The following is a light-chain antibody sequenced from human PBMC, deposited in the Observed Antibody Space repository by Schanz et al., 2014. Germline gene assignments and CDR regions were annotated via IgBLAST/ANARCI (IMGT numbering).Light chain of an antibody. CDR2: QAS. Sequence: DIQMTQSPSTLSASVGARVTITCRASQSISAWLAWYQQKPGMAPKLLIYQASSLQSGVPSRFSGSGSGTEFTLTITSLQPDDFATYYCQHETFGQGTKLEIK. CDR3: QHET. J-gene: IGKJ2*01. V-gene: IGKV1-5*03. CDR1: QSISAW.